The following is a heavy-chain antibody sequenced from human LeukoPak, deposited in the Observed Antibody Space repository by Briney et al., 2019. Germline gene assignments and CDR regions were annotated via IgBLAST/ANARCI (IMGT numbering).Heavy chain of an antibody. Sequence: PGGSLRLSCAASGFTFSNYAVYWVRQAPGKGLEWVAVISYDGNNKYYADSMKGRFTISRDNSKNTLHLQMNSLRPEDTAVYYCVRGLRVVVTAFYYYYGMDVWGQGTTVTVSS. CDR2: ISYDGNNK. D-gene: IGHD2-21*02. J-gene: IGHJ6*02. V-gene: IGHV3-30*04. CDR1: GFTFSNYA. CDR3: VRGLRVVVTAFYYYYGMDV.